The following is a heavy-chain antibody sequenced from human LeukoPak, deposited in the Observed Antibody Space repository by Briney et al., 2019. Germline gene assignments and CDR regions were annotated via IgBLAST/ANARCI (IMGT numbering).Heavy chain of an antibody. CDR1: GGTFSSYA. D-gene: IGHD6-13*01. CDR3: TRGAQLVPYYFDY. CDR2: IIPILGIA. J-gene: IGHJ4*02. Sequence: ASVKVSCKASGGTFSSYAISWVRQAPGQGLEWMGRIIPILGIANYEQKFQGRVTITADKSTSIAYMELSSLRSEDTAVYYCTRGAQLVPYYFDYWGQGTLVTVSS. V-gene: IGHV1-69*04.